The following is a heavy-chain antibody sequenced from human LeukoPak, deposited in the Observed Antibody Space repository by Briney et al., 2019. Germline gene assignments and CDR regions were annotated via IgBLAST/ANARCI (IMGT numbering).Heavy chain of an antibody. CDR3: ARLSYDSSLDPNWFDP. D-gene: IGHD3-22*01. Sequence: SETLSLTCTVSGGSISSYYWSWIRQPPGKGLEWIGYIYYSGSTNYNPSLKSRVTISVDTSKNQFSLKLSSVTAADTAVYYCARLSYDSSLDPNWFDPWGQGTLVTVSS. CDR1: GGSISSYY. J-gene: IGHJ5*02. CDR2: IYYSGST. V-gene: IGHV4-59*08.